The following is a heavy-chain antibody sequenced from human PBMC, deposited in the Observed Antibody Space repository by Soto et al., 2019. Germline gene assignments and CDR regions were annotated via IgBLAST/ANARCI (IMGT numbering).Heavy chain of an antibody. CDR2: TYYRSKWYN. CDR3: ARSYSSGAIYYYYGMDV. J-gene: IGHJ6*02. Sequence: PSQTLSLTCAISGDSVSSNSAAWNWIRQSPSRGLEWLGRTYYRSKWYNDYAVSVKSRITINPDTSKNQFSLQLNSVTPEDTAVYYCARSYSSGAIYYYYGMDVWGQGTTVTVSS. CDR1: GDSVSSNSAA. D-gene: IGHD6-19*01. V-gene: IGHV6-1*01.